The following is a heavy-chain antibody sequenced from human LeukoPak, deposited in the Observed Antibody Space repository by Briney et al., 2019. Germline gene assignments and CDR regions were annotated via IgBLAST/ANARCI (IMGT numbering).Heavy chain of an antibody. J-gene: IGHJ4*02. V-gene: IGHV3-7*01. D-gene: IGHD3-10*01. CDR2: IKQDGSEE. Sequence: GGSLRLSCAASGFTFSSYWMSWVRQAPGKGLEWVANIKQDGSEEYYVDSVKGRFTISRDNAKNSLYLQMNSLRAEDTAVYYCAREGLVRGVIWNYWGQGTLVTVSS. CDR3: AREGLVRGVIWNY. CDR1: GFTFSSYW.